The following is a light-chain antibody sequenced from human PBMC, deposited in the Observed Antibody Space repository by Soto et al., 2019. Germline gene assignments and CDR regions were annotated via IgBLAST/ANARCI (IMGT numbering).Light chain of an antibody. J-gene: IGKJ5*01. CDR1: QTVIRNY. Sequence: PGERPTLSCRATQTVIRNYLAWHQQKPGQPPRVSAYGASSMATGIPDRLSGSGSGTDFTLPISRLEPEDFAVYYCQQHGTAPSTFGQGTRLEIK. CDR3: QQHGTAPST. V-gene: IGKV3-20*01. CDR2: GAS.